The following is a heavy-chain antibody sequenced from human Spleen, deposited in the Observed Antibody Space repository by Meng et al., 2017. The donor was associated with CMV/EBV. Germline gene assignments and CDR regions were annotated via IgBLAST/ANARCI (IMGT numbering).Heavy chain of an antibody. V-gene: IGHV1-69*05. CDR3: AREARITMVRGIPNWFDP. D-gene: IGHD3-10*01. CDR2: IIPIFGTT. Sequence: WVRQAPGQGLEWMGGIIPIFGTTNYAQKFQGRVTITTDESTTTAYMELSSLRSEDTAVYYCAREARITMVRGIPNWFDPWGQGTLVTVSS. J-gene: IGHJ5*02.